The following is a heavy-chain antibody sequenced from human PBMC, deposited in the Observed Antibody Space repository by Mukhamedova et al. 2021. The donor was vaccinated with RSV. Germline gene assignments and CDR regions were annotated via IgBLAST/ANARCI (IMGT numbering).Heavy chain of an antibody. J-gene: IGHJ4*02. Sequence: AEYMGGQFTISRDNSKDMVYLEMNNLRAEDTAVYYCAKDRGFNWNYGQNFDFWGQGTLVTVPS. D-gene: IGHD1-7*01. V-gene: IGHV3-33*03. CDR3: AKDRGFNWNYGQNFDF.